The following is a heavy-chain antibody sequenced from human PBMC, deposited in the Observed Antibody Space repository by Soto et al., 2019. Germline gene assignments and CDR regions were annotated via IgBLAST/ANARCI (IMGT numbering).Heavy chain of an antibody. V-gene: IGHV1-3*01. CDR3: ASTIHMTTVTTFVY. D-gene: IGHD4-17*01. CDR2: INAGNGNT. CDR1: GYTFTSYA. J-gene: IGHJ4*02. Sequence: ASVKVSCKASGYTFTSYAMHWVRQAPGQRLEWMGWINAGNGNTKYSQKFQGRVTITRDTSASTAYMEPSSLRSEDTAVYYCASTIHMTTVTTFVYWGQGTLVTVSS.